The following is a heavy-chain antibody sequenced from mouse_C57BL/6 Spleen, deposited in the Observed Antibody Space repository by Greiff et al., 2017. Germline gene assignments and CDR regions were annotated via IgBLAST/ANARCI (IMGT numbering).Heavy chain of an antibody. CDR2: IRLKSDNYAT. V-gene: IGHV6-3*01. CDR1: GFTFSNYW. D-gene: IGHD2-4*01. J-gene: IGHJ3*01. Sequence: EVKLEASGGGLVQPGGSMKLSCVASGFTFSNYWMNWVRPSPEKGLEWVAQIRLKSDNYATHYAESVKGKFTISSIESNSSVYLQMNNLRAEYTVIYYCTEDDYRRCAYWGQGTLVTVSA. CDR3: TEDDYRRCAY.